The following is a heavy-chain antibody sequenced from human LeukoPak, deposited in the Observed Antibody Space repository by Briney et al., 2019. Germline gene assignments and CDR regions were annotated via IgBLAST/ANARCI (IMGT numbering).Heavy chain of an antibody. V-gene: IGHV4-59*01. CDR1: GGSISSYY. CDR2: IYCSGST. CDR3: ARDRDYGDYPNWFDP. J-gene: IGHJ5*02. D-gene: IGHD4-17*01. Sequence: SETLSLTCTVSGGSISSYYWSWIRQPPGKGLERVGYIYCSGSTNYNPSLKSRVTITIETYKNQFPLKLSSVTAADTAVECCARDRDYGDYPNWFDPGGQGTLVTVPS.